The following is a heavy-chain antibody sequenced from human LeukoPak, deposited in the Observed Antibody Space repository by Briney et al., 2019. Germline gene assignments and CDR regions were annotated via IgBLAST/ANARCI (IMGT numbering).Heavy chain of an antibody. Sequence: ASVKVSCKASGYTFTSYAMNWVRQAPGQGLEWMGWINTNTGNPTYAQGFTGRFVFSLDTSVSTAYLQISSLKAEDTAVYYCARVASVWSSSSRYYYYYIDVWGKGTTVTVSS. CDR1: GYTFTSYA. CDR2: INTNTGNP. D-gene: IGHD6-6*01. V-gene: IGHV7-4-1*02. CDR3: ARVASVWSSSSRYYYYYIDV. J-gene: IGHJ6*03.